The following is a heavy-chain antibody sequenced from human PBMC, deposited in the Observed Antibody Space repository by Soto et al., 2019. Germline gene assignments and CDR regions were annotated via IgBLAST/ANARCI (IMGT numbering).Heavy chain of an antibody. CDR2: ISHNGINK. CDR1: GFSFSNFA. V-gene: IGHV3-30*18. J-gene: IGHJ4*02. Sequence: QVHLVESGGGVVQPGRSLRLSCAASGFSFSNFAMHWVRQAPGKGLEWVAVISHNGINKYSADSVKGRFTISRDSSKNTVYLQMDSLRAEDTAVYYCAKERFAEYDYWGQGTLVTVSS. CDR3: AKERFAEYDY.